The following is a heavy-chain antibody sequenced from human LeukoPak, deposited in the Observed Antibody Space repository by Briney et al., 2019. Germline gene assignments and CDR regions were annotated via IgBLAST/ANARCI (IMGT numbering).Heavy chain of an antibody. CDR1: GGSISSYY. D-gene: IGHD2-21*01. J-gene: IGHJ6*02. V-gene: IGHV4-59*01. Sequence: PSETLSLTCTVSGGSISSYYWSWIRQPPGKGLEWIGYIYYSGSTNYNPSLKSRVTISVDTSKNQFSLKLSSVTAAGTAVYYCARGRTPYGYYGMDVWGQGTTVTVSS. CDR3: ARGRTPYGYYGMDV. CDR2: IYYSGST.